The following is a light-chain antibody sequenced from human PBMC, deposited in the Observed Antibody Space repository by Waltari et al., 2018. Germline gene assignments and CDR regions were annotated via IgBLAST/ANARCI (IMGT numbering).Light chain of an antibody. V-gene: IGKV3-15*01. Sequence: ETVLTQSPATLSVSPGERATLSCRASQSISSSYFAWYQQKPGQAPRLLISGISTSATGIPARFSGSGSGTEFTLTISSLQSEDFAVDYCQQYDNWPLTFGGGTKVEIK. J-gene: IGKJ4*01. CDR3: QQYDNWPLT. CDR1: QSISSSY. CDR2: GIS.